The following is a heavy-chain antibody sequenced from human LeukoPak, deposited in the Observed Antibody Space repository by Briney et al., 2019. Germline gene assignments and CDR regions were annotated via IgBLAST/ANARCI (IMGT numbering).Heavy chain of an antibody. D-gene: IGHD6-19*01. CDR1: GYSISSGYY. CDR3: ARGFSGWQLSYYYHYMDV. Sequence: ASETLSLTCTVSGYSISSGYYWGWIRQPPGKGLEWIGSMYHGGITYYNPSLKSRVTISVDTSKNQFSLKLSSVTAADTAVYYCARGFSGWQLSYYYHYMDVWGKGTTVTVSS. CDR2: MYHGGIT. V-gene: IGHV4-38-2*02. J-gene: IGHJ6*03.